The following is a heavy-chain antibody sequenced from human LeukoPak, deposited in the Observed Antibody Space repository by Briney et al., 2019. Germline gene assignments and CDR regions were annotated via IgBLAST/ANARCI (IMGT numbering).Heavy chain of an antibody. CDR1: GFTFSTYG. Sequence: GGSLRLSCAASGFTFSTYGMHWVRQAPGKGLEWVANIKQDGSEKYYVDSVKGRFTISRDKAKNSLYLQMNSLRAEDTAVYYCAELGITMIGGVWGKGTTVTISS. J-gene: IGHJ6*04. D-gene: IGHD3-10*02. CDR2: IKQDGSEK. V-gene: IGHV3-7*01. CDR3: AELGITMIGGV.